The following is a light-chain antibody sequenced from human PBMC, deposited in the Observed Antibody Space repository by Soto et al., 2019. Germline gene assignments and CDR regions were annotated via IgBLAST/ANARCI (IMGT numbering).Light chain of an antibody. V-gene: IGLV2-14*01. Sequence: QSALTQPASVSGSPGQSITFSCTGTSSDVGAFSYVSWYQQRPGTAPKLMIYEVSNRPSGISDRFSGSKSGNTASLTISGLQAEDEADYYCSSYTPVSTVVFGGGTKVTVL. CDR1: SSDVGAFSY. CDR3: SSYTPVSTVV. CDR2: EVS. J-gene: IGLJ2*01.